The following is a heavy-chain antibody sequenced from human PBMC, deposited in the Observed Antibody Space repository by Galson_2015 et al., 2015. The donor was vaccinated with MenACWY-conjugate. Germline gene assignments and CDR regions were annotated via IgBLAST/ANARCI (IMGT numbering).Heavy chain of an antibody. Sequence: SLRLSCAASGIIFSNYAMSRVRQAPGKGLEWVSSISGSAGSTYYADSVKSRFTISRDNSKNTLYLQMNTLRAEDTAVYYCANHYDILTGYYSPFDYWGQGSLVTVSS. CDR1: GIIFSNYA. V-gene: IGHV3-23*01. D-gene: IGHD3-9*01. CDR3: ANHYDILTGYYSPFDY. CDR2: ISGSAGST. J-gene: IGHJ4*02.